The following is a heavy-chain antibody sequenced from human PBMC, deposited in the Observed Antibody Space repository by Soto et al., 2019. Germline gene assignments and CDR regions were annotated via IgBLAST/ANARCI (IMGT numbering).Heavy chain of an antibody. D-gene: IGHD3-22*01. CDR1: GFTFSSYA. CDR2: ISGSGGST. Sequence: GGSLRLSCAASGFTFSSYAMSWVRQAPGKGLEWVSAISGSGGSTYYADSVKGRFTISRDNSKNTLYLQMNSLRAEDTAVYYCAKSHYYDSSGYCYGGSLDAFDIWGQGTMVTVSS. V-gene: IGHV3-23*01. CDR3: AKSHYYDSSGYCYGGSLDAFDI. J-gene: IGHJ3*02.